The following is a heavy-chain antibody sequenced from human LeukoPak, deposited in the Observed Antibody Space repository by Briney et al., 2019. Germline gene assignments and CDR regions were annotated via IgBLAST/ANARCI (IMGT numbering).Heavy chain of an antibody. CDR2: IYPGDSDT. J-gene: IGHJ4*02. CDR3: ARRPYSSSWGPEYYFDY. Sequence: GESLKISCKGSGYSFTSYWIGWVRQMPGKGLKWMGIIYPGDSDTRYSPSFQGQVTISADKSISTAYLQWSSLKASDTAMYYCARRPYSSSWGPEYYFDYWGQGTLVTVSS. V-gene: IGHV5-51*01. CDR1: GYSFTSYW. D-gene: IGHD6-13*01.